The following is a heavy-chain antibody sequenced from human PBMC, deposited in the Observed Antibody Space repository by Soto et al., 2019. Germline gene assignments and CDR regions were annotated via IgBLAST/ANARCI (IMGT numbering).Heavy chain of an antibody. CDR2: ISGSGTST. CDR1: GFILSSSA. J-gene: IGHJ4*02. D-gene: IGHD3-22*01. V-gene: IGHV3-23*01. CDR3: AKPYHYDTSGYFSPVDY. Sequence: GGSLRLSCAASGFILSSSAMSWVRQAPGKGLEWVSAISGSGTSTYYADSVKGRFTISRDNSKNTLYLQMISLRAEDTAVYYCAKPYHYDTSGYFSPVDYWGQGTLVTVSS.